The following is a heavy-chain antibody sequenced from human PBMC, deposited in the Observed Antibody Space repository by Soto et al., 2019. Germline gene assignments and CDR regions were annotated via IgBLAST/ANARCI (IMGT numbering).Heavy chain of an antibody. V-gene: IGHV5-51*01. CDR2: IYPGDSDT. J-gene: IGHJ6*02. CDR3: AASIFYYGMDV. Sequence: GESLKISCKGFGYTFTNYWIGWVRQMPGKGPEWMGIIYPGDSDTKYNPSFQGQVTISADKSITTTYLQWSSLKASDTAIYYCAASIFYYGMDVWGHGTTVTVSS. CDR1: GYTFTNYW.